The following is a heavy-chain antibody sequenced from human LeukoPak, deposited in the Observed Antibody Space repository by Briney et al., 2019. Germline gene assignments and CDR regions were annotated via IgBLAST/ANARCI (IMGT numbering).Heavy chain of an antibody. CDR2: ISSSSSTI. D-gene: IGHD4-17*01. CDR3: ARSGDYQPPGAFDI. V-gene: IGHV3-48*02. CDR1: GFTFSSYS. Sequence: GGSLRLSCAASGFTFSSYSMNWVRQAPRKGLEWVSYISSSSSTIYYADSVKGRFTISRDNAKNSLYLQMNSLRDEDTAVYYCARSGDYQPPGAFDIWGQGTMVTVSS. J-gene: IGHJ3*02.